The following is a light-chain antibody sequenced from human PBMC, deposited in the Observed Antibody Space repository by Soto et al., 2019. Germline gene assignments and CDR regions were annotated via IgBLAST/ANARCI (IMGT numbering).Light chain of an antibody. CDR3: AAWDVRFVV. CDR2: SDN. Sequence: QSVLTQPPSASGTPGQRVTISCSGSRSSIGTNTVTWYQQLPGTAPKLLIYSDNQRPLGVPDRFSGSKSGTSASLAISALQSDDEAAYYCAAWDVRFVVFGGGTKVTVL. CDR1: RSSIGTNT. V-gene: IGLV1-44*01. J-gene: IGLJ2*01.